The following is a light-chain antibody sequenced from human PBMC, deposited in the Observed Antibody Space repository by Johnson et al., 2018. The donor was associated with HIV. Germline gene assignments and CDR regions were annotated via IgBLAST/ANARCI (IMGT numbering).Light chain of an antibody. CDR3: GTWDSSLSAYV. CDR1: SSNIGNNY. Sequence: QSVLTQPPSVSAAPGQKVTISCSGSSSNIGNNYVSWYQQLPGTAPKLLIYDNNKRPSGIPDRFSGSKSGTSATLGITGLQTGDEADYYCGTWDSSLSAYVFGTGTKGNVL. J-gene: IGLJ1*01. CDR2: DNN. V-gene: IGLV1-51*01.